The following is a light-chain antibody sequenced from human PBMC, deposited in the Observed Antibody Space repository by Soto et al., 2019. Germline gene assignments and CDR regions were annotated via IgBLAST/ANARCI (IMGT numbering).Light chain of an antibody. J-gene: IGLJ2*01. CDR2: GNS. V-gene: IGLV1-40*01. CDR1: NSNIGAGYD. Sequence: QSVLTQPPSVSGAPGQRVTIACTGSNSNIGAGYDVHWYRHFPGAAPKLLLSGNSHRPSGVPDRFSGSKSGNTASLTISGLRAEDEADYYCSSYTGRSTPIFGGGTKLTVL. CDR3: SSYTGRSTPI.